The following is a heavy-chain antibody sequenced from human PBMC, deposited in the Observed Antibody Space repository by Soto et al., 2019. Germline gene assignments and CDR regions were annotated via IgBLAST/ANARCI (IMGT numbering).Heavy chain of an antibody. J-gene: IGHJ4*02. CDR2: ISGSGGST. Sequence: PGGSLRLSCATSGFTFSSYAMSWVRQAPGKGLEWVSAISGSGGSTYYADSVKGRFTISRDNSKNTLYLQMNSLRAEDTAVYYCLPTNIAAAGSFDYWGQGTLVTVFS. D-gene: IGHD6-13*01. V-gene: IGHV3-23*01. CDR3: LPTNIAAAGSFDY. CDR1: GFTFSSYA.